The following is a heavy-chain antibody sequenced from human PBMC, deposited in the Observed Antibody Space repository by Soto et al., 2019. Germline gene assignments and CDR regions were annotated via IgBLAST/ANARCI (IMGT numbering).Heavy chain of an antibody. CDR1: GFTFSSYN. Sequence: EVQLVESGGGLVKPGGSLRLSCAASGFTFSSYNMNWVRQAPGKGLEWVSSISSSSSYIYYADSVKGRFTISRDNAKNSLYLQMNSLRAEDTAVHYCASTRRDGYNNYYYYYGMDVWGQGTTVTVSS. V-gene: IGHV3-21*01. CDR2: ISSSSSYI. D-gene: IGHD5-12*01. J-gene: IGHJ6*02. CDR3: ASTRRDGYNNYYYYYGMDV.